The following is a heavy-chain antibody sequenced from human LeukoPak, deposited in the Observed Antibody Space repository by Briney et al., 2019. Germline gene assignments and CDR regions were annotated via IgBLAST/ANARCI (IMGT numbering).Heavy chain of an antibody. J-gene: IGHJ6*02. Sequence: PSETLSLTCTVSGDSISSYYWSWIRQSPGKGLEWIGYIYYSGSTYYNPSLKSRVTISVDTSKNQFSLKLSSVTAADTAVYYCAREVITGPRYYYYYGMDVWGQGTTVTVSS. V-gene: IGHV4-59*12. CDR1: GDSISSYY. CDR3: AREVITGPRYYYYYGMDV. D-gene: IGHD1-20*01. CDR2: IYYSGST.